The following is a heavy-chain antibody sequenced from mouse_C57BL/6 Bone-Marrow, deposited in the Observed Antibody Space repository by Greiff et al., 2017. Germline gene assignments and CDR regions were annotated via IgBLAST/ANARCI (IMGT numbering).Heavy chain of an antibody. J-gene: IGHJ1*03. CDR3: ARFYYGNYGYFGV. D-gene: IGHD2-1*01. CDR2: IWRGGST. CDR1: GFSLTSYG. Sequence: QVQLKESGPGLVQPSQCLSITCTVSGFSLTSYGVHWVRQSPGKGLEWLGVIWRGGSTDYNAAFISRLSISKDNPKGQIFFKMNSLQAVDTAIYYCARFYYGNYGYFGVWGTGTTVTVSS. V-gene: IGHV2-2*01.